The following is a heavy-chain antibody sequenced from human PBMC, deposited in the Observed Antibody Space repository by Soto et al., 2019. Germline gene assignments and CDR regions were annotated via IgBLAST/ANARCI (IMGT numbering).Heavy chain of an antibody. J-gene: IGHJ3*01. CDR1: GFTFDDYG. D-gene: IGHD6-6*01. V-gene: IGHV3-20*01. Sequence: EVQLVESGGRVVPPGGSLRLSCAASGFTFDDYGMSWVRQVPGKGLEWVCGINWNGGGTGFADSVKGRFTISGDNAKNSLYLQMNRLRGEDTALYHCARTIVARAANDAFACWGQGTMVTVSS. CDR2: INWNGGGT. CDR3: ARTIVARAANDAFAC.